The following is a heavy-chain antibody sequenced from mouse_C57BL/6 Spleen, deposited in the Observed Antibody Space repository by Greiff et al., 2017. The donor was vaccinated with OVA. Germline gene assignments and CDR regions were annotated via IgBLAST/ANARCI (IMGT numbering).Heavy chain of an antibody. J-gene: IGHJ1*03. D-gene: IGHD2-12*01. V-gene: IGHV1-53*01. CDR2: INPSNGGT. Sequence: VQLQQPGTELVKPGASVKLSCKASGYTFTSYWMHWVKQRPGQGLEWIGNINPSNGGTNYNEKFKSKATLTVDKSSRTAYMQLSSLTSEDSAVSFCSRAGPVTRYFDVWGTGTTVTVSS. CDR3: SRAGPVTRYFDV. CDR1: GYTFTSYW.